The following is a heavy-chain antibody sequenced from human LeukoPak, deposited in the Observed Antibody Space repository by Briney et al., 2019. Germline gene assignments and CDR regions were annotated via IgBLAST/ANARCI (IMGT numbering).Heavy chain of an antibody. J-gene: IGHJ4*02. CDR1: GFTFSTYG. D-gene: IGHD3-10*01. V-gene: IGHV3-30*18. CDR3: AKERFSTSSFDF. CDR2: TSYDGSTK. Sequence: GGSLRLSCAASGFTFSTYGMHWVRQAPGKGLEWVAVTSYDGSTKYYADSVKGRFTVSRDNSKNTLYLEMNSLTEEDRAVYYCAKERFSTSSFDFWGQGTLVTVSS.